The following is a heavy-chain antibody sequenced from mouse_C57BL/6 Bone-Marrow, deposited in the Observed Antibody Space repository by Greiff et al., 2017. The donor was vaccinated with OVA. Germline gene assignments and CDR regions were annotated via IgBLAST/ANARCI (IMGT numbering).Heavy chain of an antibody. Sequence: QVQLQQPGPELVKPGASVKISCKASGYTFTDYYINWVKQRPGQGLEWIGWIHPGSGNTKYNEKFKGKATLTVDTSSSTAYMQLSSLTSEDSAVYFCAREGLLGFFDIWGTGTTVTVSS. CDR3: AREGLLGFFDI. CDR1: GYTFTDYY. CDR2: IHPGSGNT. D-gene: IGHD1-1*01. V-gene: IGHV1-84*01. J-gene: IGHJ1*03.